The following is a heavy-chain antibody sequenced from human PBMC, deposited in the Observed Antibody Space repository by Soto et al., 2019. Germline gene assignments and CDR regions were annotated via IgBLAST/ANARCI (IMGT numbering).Heavy chain of an antibody. CDR2: ISGGGDTT. D-gene: IGHD3-10*01. J-gene: IGHJ4*02. CDR3: AKGRDGSGSLTPRVDF. V-gene: IGHV3-23*01. Sequence: EVQLLESGGGLVQPGGSLRLSCAASGFTFNNYAMTWVRQAPGKGLEWVSAISGGGDTTSYADSVKGRFTVARDGSKNTLYPQSGRVRAQDTALYYCAKGRDGSGSLTPRVDFWGQGTLVTVSS. CDR1: GFTFNNYA.